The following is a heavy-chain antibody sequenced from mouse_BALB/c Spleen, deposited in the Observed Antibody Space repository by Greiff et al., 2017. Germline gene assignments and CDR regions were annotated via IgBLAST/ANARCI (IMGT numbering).Heavy chain of an antibody. D-gene: IGHD2-1*01. Sequence: VQLQQSGAELVKPGASVKLSCTASGFNIKDTYMHWVKQRPEQGLEWIGRIDPANGNTKYDPKFQGKATITADTSSNTAYLQLSSLTSGDTAVYYCARDFYYGNYGLDYWGQGTTLTVSS. CDR2: IDPANGNT. CDR1: GFNIKDTY. J-gene: IGHJ2*01. V-gene: IGHV14-3*02. CDR3: ARDFYYGNYGLDY.